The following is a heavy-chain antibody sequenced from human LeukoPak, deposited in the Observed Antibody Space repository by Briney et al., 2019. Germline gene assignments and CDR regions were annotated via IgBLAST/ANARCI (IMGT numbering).Heavy chain of an antibody. J-gene: IGHJ4*02. V-gene: IGHV3-20*04. Sequence: GGSLRLSCTASGFTFSAYAMNWVRQAPGKGLEWVSGINWNGGSTDYADSVEGRFTISRDNAKNSLYLEMNSLRVEDTAFYYCARVERGATTDYWGQGTLVTVSS. D-gene: IGHD1-26*01. CDR3: ARVERGATTDY. CDR1: GFTFSAYA. CDR2: INWNGGST.